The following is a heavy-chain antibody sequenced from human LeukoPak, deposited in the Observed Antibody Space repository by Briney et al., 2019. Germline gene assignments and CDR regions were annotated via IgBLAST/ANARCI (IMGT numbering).Heavy chain of an antibody. J-gene: IGHJ4*02. CDR3: AKALGDSAFPANFRTFDY. D-gene: IGHD5-12*01. CDR2: ISGSADAT. CDR1: GFTFSNDV. V-gene: IGHV3-23*01. Sequence: GGLTLSWAAAGFTFSNDVMVWARRAPGKGLEWGSTISGSADATHYAASVEGRVTISRDNSKATLFLQMSSLRVQDTAVYYCAKALGDSAFPANFRTFDYWGQGPLVTVSS.